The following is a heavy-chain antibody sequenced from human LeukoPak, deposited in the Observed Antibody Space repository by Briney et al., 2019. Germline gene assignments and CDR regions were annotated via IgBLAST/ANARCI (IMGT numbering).Heavy chain of an antibody. CDR1: GFTFSSYA. CDR3: ARLGGRGPGAAFDI. J-gene: IGHJ3*02. V-gene: IGHV3-64*01. Sequence: PGGSLRLSCAASGFTFSSYAMHWVRQAPWKGLEYVSAISSNGGSTYYANSVKGRFTISRDNSKNTLYLQMGSLRAEDMAVYYCARLGGRGPGAAFDIWGQGTMVTVSS. CDR2: ISSNGGST. D-gene: IGHD1-26*01.